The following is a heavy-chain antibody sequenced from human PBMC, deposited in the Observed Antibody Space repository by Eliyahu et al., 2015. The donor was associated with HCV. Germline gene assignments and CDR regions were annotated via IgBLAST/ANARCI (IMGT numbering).Heavy chain of an antibody. V-gene: IGHV4-34*01. Sequence: QVQLQQWGAGLLKPSETLSLTCAVYGGSFSGYYWSWTRQPPGKGLEWIGEINHSGSTNYNPSLKSRVTISVDTSKNQFSLKLSSVTAADTAVYYCARARIVVVPAAMVAASKYYFDYWGQGTLVTVSS. D-gene: IGHD2-2*01. CDR2: INHSGST. CDR1: GGSFSGYY. J-gene: IGHJ4*02. CDR3: ARARIVVVPAAMVAASKYYFDY.